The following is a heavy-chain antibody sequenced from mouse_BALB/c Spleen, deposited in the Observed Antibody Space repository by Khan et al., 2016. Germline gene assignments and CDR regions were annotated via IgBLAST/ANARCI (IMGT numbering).Heavy chain of an antibody. CDR1: GYTFTNYG. D-gene: IGHD2-14*01. J-gene: IGHJ3*01. V-gene: IGHV9-1*02. Sequence: LVESGPELKKPGETVKISCKASGYTFTNYGMNWVKQAPGKGLKWMGWINTYTGEPTYADDFKGRFAFSLETSASTAYLQINNLKNEDMATYFCARWHYRYDVGAYWGQGTLVTVSA. CDR2: INTYTGEP. CDR3: ARWHYRYDVGAY.